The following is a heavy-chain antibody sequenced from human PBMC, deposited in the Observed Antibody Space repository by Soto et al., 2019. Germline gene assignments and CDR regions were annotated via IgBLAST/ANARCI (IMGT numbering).Heavy chain of an antibody. Sequence: GASVKVSCKASGYTFTSYDLNWERQATGQGLEWMGWMNPNSGNTGYAQKFQGRVTMTRTTSISTAYMELSSLRSEDTAVYYCARPIEDDGWGKYRGGLDYWDQGTLITVSS. CDR1: GYTFTSYD. CDR2: MNPNSGNT. J-gene: IGHJ4*02. D-gene: IGHD3-16*02. CDR3: ARPIEDDGWGKYRGGLDY. V-gene: IGHV1-8*01.